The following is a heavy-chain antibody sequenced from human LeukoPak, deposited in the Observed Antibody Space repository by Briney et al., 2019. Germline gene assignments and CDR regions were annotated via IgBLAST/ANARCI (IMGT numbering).Heavy chain of an antibody. J-gene: IGHJ4*02. Sequence: QVSCKASGYSFTEHYIYWVRQAPGQGLEWVGIIYPGDSDTRYSPSFQGQVTISADKSISTAYLQWSSLKASDTAMYYCARTYYYDSSGFRLDYWGQGTLVTVSS. V-gene: IGHV5-51*01. CDR2: IYPGDSDT. CDR1: GYSFTEHY. D-gene: IGHD3-22*01. CDR3: ARTYYYDSSGFRLDY.